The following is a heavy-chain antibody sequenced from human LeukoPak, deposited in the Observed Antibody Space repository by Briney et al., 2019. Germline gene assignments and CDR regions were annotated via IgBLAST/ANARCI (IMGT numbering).Heavy chain of an antibody. CDR3: ARDGAGSAYDY. J-gene: IGHJ4*02. V-gene: IGHV3-74*01. CDR2: INGGGSTT. CDR1: GFTFSGSW. Sequence: GGSLRLSCAASGFTFSGSWMHWVRHAPGKGLVWVSRINGGGSTTSYADSVKGRFTISRDNAKNTLYLQMDSLRGEDTAVYYCARDGAGSAYDYWGQGILVTVSS. D-gene: IGHD3-16*01.